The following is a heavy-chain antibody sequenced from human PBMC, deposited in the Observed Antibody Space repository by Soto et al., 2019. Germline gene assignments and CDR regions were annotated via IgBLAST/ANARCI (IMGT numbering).Heavy chain of an antibody. CDR1: GYKFINYF. J-gene: IGHJ6*02. Sequence: QVQLVQSGAEVKKPGASVKVSCKASGYKFINYFISWVRQAPGQGLEWMGWINPDKDDRKYAEKFQGRVTMTTDTFTRPAYMELGNLRFDDTAVYYCARELGPTDSVRLDVWGQGTTVTISS. V-gene: IGHV1-18*04. CDR3: ARELGPTDSVRLDV. CDR2: INPDKDDR. D-gene: IGHD3-10*02.